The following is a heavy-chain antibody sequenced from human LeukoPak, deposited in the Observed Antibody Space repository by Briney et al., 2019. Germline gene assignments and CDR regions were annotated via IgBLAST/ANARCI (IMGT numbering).Heavy chain of an antibody. D-gene: IGHD3-16*01. V-gene: IGHV1-18*01. Sequence: ASVKVSCKASGYTFTSYGIAWVRQAPGQGLQWMGWNSANNGDTSYSQKLQGRVTMTTDTSTNTAYMELRSLTSDDTAVYYCARDPPGLTLGSPGDYWGQGTLVIVSS. J-gene: IGHJ4*02. CDR1: GYTFTSYG. CDR3: ARDPPGLTLGSPGDY. CDR2: NSANNGDT.